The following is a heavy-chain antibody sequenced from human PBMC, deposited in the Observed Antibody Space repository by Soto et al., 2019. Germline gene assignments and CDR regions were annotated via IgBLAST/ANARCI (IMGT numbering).Heavy chain of an antibody. CDR3: ARETHDILTGPPWVWYFDL. CDR2: INDRGSI. D-gene: IGHD3-9*01. J-gene: IGHJ2*01. CDR1: GGSFSGYY. Sequence: QVQLQQWGAGPLRPLETLSLTCGVSGGSFSGYYWAWIRQSPGKGLEWIGEINDRGSINDKPSLKSRVNISFDTSKTHYSLNLTSVTAADTAVYYCARETHDILTGPPWVWYFDLWGRGTLVTVSS. V-gene: IGHV4-34*01.